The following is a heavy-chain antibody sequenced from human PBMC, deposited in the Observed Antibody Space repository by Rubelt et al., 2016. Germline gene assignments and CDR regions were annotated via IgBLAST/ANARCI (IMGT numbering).Heavy chain of an antibody. CDR1: GYSISSGYY. CDR3: ARYGVCPFGELCDWFDP. J-gene: IGHJ5*02. Sequence: QLQLQESGPGLVKPSETLSLTCTVSGYSISSGYYWGWIRQPPGKGLEWIGSIYHSGSTYYNPSLKSRVTNSVDWSKNQCSLKLSSVTAADTAVYYCARYGVCPFGELCDWFDPWGQGTLVTVSS. V-gene: IGHV4-38-2*02. D-gene: IGHD3-10*01. CDR2: IYHSGST.